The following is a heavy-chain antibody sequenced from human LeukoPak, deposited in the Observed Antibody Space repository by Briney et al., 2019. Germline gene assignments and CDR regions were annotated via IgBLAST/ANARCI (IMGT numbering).Heavy chain of an antibody. CDR3: ARLPWYYGSGSYGPFDY. D-gene: IGHD3-10*01. V-gene: IGHV5-51*01. Sequence: GESLKISCKGSGYSFTSYWIGWVRQMPGKGLEWMGIIYPGDSDTRYSPSFQGQVTISAVKSISTAYLQWSSLKASDTAMYYCARLPWYYGSGSYGPFDYWGQGTLVTVSS. J-gene: IGHJ4*02. CDR1: GYSFTSYW. CDR2: IYPGDSDT.